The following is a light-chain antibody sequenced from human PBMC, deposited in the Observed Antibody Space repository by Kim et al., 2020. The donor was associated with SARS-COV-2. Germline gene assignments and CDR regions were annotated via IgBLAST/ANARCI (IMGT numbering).Light chain of an antibody. J-gene: IGKJ1*01. V-gene: IGKV3-15*01. CDR1: SISSN. CDR3: QQYDDGWT. Sequence: SISSNLAWSQQRPGQAPRVLLFGASTRATGIPARFSGSGSGTEFTLTISSLQSEDFTIYYCQQYDDGWTFGQGTKVDIK. CDR2: GAS.